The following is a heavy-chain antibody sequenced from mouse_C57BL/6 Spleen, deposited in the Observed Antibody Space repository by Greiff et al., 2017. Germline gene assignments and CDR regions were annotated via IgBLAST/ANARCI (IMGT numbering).Heavy chain of an antibody. Sequence: QVHVKQSGAELARPGASVKMSCKASGYTFTSYTMHWVKQRPGQGLEWIGYINPSSGYTKYNQKFKDKATLTADKSSSTAYMQLSSLTSEDSAVYYCAREPFYYGSRNYFDYWGQGTTLTVSS. J-gene: IGHJ2*01. CDR1: GYTFTSYT. CDR2: INPSSGYT. V-gene: IGHV1-4*01. CDR3: AREPFYYGSRNYFDY. D-gene: IGHD1-1*01.